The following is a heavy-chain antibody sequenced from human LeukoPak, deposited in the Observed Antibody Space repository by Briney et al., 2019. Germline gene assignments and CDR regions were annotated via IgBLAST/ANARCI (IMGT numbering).Heavy chain of an antibody. J-gene: IGHJ6*03. CDR1: GGTFSSYA. V-gene: IGHV1-69*13. CDR3: ARSVWGYGSGSYRYYYYYMDV. CDR2: IIPIFGTA. Sequence: SVKVSCKASGGTFSSYAISWVRQAPGQGLEWMGGIIPIFGTANYAQKFQGRVTITADESTSTAYMELSSLRSEDTAVYYCARSVWGYGSGSYRYYYYYMDVWGKGTTVTISS. D-gene: IGHD3-10*01.